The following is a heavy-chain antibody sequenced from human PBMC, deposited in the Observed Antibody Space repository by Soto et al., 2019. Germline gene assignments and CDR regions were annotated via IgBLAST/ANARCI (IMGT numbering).Heavy chain of an antibody. J-gene: IGHJ6*03. D-gene: IGHD2-15*01. CDR1: GFTFDDYA. V-gene: IGHV3-9*01. CDR2: ISWNSGSI. Sequence: EVQLVESGGGLVQPGRSLRLSCAASGFTFDDYAMHWVRQAPGKGLEWVSGISWNSGSIGYADSVKGRFTISRDNAKTSLYLHMNSLRAEDAALSYCARCLREYCIRGSCSLPPHYYYYYYMDVWCKGTTVTVSS. CDR3: ARCLREYCIRGSCSLPPHYYYYYYMDV.